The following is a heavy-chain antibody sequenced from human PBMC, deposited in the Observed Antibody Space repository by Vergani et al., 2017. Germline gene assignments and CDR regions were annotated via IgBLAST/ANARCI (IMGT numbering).Heavy chain of an antibody. D-gene: IGHD5-18*01. CDR3: ARRGRGYIYGYDYYGMDV. CDR1: GGSFSGYY. V-gene: IGHV4-34*01. Sequence: QVQLQQWGAGLLKPSETLSLTCAVYGGSFSGYYWSWIRQPPGKGLEWIGEINHSGSTNYNPSLKSRVTISVDTSKNQFSLKLSSVTAADTAVYYCARRGRGYIYGYDYYGMDVWGQGTTVTVSS. J-gene: IGHJ6*02. CDR2: INHSGST.